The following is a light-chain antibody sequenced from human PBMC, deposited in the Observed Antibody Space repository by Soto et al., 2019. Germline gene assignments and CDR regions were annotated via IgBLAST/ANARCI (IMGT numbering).Light chain of an antibody. CDR3: LQYQNLWA. J-gene: IGKJ1*01. V-gene: IGKV3-15*01. CDR2: RAS. Sequence: IVMTQSPATLSVSPGERATLSCRASQNIYSNVAWYQQRPGQAPRLLIYRASTRAPGIPARFSGSGSGTEFTLTISSLQSEDVTVYSCLQYQNLWAFGQGTKVEIK. CDR1: QNIYSN.